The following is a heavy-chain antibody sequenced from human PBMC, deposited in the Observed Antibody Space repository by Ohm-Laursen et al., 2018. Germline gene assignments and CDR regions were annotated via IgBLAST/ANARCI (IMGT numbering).Heavy chain of an antibody. D-gene: IGHD3-9*01. CDR1: GGSINGYY. J-gene: IGHJ5*02. V-gene: IGHV4-4*07. Sequence: SDTLSLTCTVSGGSINGYYWSWIRQPAGRGLEWIGRIYTSGTTNYNPSLKSRVTMSLDTSKNQFSLKLSSVTAADTAVYYCARDNYDILTENWFDPWGRGTLVTVSS. CDR2: IYTSGTT. CDR3: ARDNYDILTENWFDP.